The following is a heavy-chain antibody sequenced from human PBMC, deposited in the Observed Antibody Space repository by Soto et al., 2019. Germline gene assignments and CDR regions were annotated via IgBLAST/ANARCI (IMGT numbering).Heavy chain of an antibody. CDR3: AKGYCSGGSCYMYYFDY. Sequence: GGSLRLSCAASGFTFSSYAMSWVRQAPGKGLEWVSAISGSGGNTYYADSVKGRFTISRDNSKNTLYLQMHGLRAEDTAVYYCAKGYCSGGSCYMYYFDYWGQGTLVTVSS. D-gene: IGHD2-15*01. J-gene: IGHJ4*02. CDR2: ISGSGGNT. V-gene: IGHV3-23*01. CDR1: GFTFSSYA.